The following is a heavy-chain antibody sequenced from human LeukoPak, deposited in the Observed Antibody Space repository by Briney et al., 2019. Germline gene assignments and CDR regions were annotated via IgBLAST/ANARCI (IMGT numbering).Heavy chain of an antibody. CDR1: GFTFSSYS. CDR3: GRAGYYYGSGSYYNDDGRVDY. V-gene: IGHV3-48*04. J-gene: IGHJ4*02. Sequence: GGSLRLSCAASGFTFSSYSMNWVRQAPGKGLEWVSYISSSSSTIYYADSVKGRFTISRDNAKNSLYLQMNSLRAEDTAVYYCGRAGYYYGSGSYYNDDGRVDYWGQGTLVTVSS. D-gene: IGHD3-10*01. CDR2: ISSSSSTI.